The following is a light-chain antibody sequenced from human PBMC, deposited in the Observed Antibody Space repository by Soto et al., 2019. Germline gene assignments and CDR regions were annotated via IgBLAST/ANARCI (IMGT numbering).Light chain of an antibody. Sequence: DIQMTQSPSSLSASVGDRVTITCRASQTPRTFLNWYQQKPGKAPKLLIYATSTLQSGVPSRFSGRDSGADFTLTINNLQPEDFATYYCHESYSIPLTFGQGTKVEVK. CDR2: ATS. J-gene: IGKJ1*01. V-gene: IGKV1-39*01. CDR1: QTPRTF. CDR3: HESYSIPLT.